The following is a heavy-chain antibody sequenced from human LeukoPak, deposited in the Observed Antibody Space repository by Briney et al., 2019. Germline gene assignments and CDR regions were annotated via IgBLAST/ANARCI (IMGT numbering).Heavy chain of an antibody. CDR2: IYYTGRS. V-gene: IGHV4-59*01. Sequence: SETLSLTCTVSGGSMNNYYRSWIRQPPGKGLEWIAYIYYTGRSNYSPSLKSRVTISVDTSKNQFSLRLSSVTAADTAVYYCARLYCGSDCYAFDYWGQGALVTVSS. CDR3: ARLYCGSDCYAFDY. J-gene: IGHJ4*02. D-gene: IGHD2-21*02. CDR1: GGSMNNYY.